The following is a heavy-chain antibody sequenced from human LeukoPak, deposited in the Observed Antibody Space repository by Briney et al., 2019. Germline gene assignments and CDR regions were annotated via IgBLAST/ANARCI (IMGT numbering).Heavy chain of an antibody. CDR3: ASVNYGTVEEFHH. J-gene: IGHJ1*01. V-gene: IGHV1-2*02. Sequence: SVKVSCKASGGTFSSYAISWVRQAPGQGLEWMGWINPDSGGTNYAQKFQGRVTMTRDTSISTAYMELTSLRSDDSAVYYCASVNYGTVEEFHHWGQGTLVTVSS. CDR1: GGTFSSYA. CDR2: INPDSGGT. D-gene: IGHD4-17*01.